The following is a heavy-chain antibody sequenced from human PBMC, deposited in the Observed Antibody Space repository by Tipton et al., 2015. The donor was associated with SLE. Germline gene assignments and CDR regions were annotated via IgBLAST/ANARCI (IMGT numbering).Heavy chain of an antibody. D-gene: IGHD1-20*01. CDR1: GGSISSYY. J-gene: IGHJ4*02. Sequence: TLSLTCTVSGGSISSYYWSWIRQPPGKGLEWIGYIYYSGSTNYNPSLQSRVTVSVDTSKNHFSLTLSSVTAADTAVYYCARHMRYNWNYLDNWGQGSLVIVSS. V-gene: IGHV4-59*08. CDR3: ARHMRYNWNYLDN. CDR2: IYYSGST.